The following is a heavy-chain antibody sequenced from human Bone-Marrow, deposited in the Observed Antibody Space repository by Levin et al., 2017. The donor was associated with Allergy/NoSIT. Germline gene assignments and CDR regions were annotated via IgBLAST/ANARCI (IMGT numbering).Heavy chain of an antibody. Sequence: GESLKISCAASGFTFSSYAMSWVRQAPGKGLEWVSAISGSGGSTYYADSVKGRFTISRDNSKNTLYLQMNSLRAEDTAVYYCAEDAGGPEGSSWYFGGYWGQGTLVTVSS. CDR1: GFTFSSYA. D-gene: IGHD6-13*01. CDR3: AEDAGGPEGSSWYFGGY. J-gene: IGHJ4*02. V-gene: IGHV3-23*01. CDR2: ISGSGGST.